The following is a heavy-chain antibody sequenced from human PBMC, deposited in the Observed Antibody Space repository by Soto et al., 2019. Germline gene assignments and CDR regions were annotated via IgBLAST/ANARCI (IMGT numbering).Heavy chain of an antibody. Sequence: GESLKISCAASGFTFSSYGMIWVRQAPGKGLEWVSTISGGADSTYYVDSVKGRFIIYRDNPKSTRFLQMNGLGAEDTAGDYCANPSGQQPDDYWGQGTLVTVSS. CDR1: GFTFSSYG. J-gene: IGHJ4*02. D-gene: IGHD6-13*01. V-gene: IGHV3-23*01. CDR2: ISGGADST. CDR3: ANPSGQQPDDY.